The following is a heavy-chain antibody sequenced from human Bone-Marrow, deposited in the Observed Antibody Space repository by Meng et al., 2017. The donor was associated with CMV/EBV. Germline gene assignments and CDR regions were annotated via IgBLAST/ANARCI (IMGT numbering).Heavy chain of an antibody. D-gene: IGHD3-3*01. CDR3: AKVGRTILGVVTTRDYGMDV. CDR1: GFTFSSYA. V-gene: IGHV3-23*01. CDR2: ISGSGGST. J-gene: IGHJ6*02. Sequence: GGSLRLSCAASGFTFSSYAMSGVRQAPGKGLEWVSAISGSGGSTYYADSVKGRFTISRDNSKNTLYLQMNSLRAEDTAVYYCAKVGRTILGVVTTRDYGMDVWGQGTAVPVSS.